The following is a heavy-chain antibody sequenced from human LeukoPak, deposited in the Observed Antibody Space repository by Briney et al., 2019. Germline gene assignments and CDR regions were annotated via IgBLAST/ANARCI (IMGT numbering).Heavy chain of an antibody. CDR3: ARGGVATGDY. CDR2: IYYSGST. V-gene: IGHV4-39*07. J-gene: IGHJ4*02. D-gene: IGHD4-23*01. Sequence: SETLSLTRTVSGGSISSSSYYWGWIRQPPGKGLEWIGSIYYSGSTYYNPSLKSRVTISVDTSKNQFSLKLSSVTAADTAVYYCARGGVATGDYWGQGTLVTVSS. CDR1: GGSISSSSYY.